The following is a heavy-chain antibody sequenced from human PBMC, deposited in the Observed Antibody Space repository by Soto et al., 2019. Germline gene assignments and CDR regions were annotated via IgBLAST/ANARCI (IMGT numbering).Heavy chain of an antibody. CDR1: GYTFTGYY. D-gene: IGHD3-22*01. Sequence: ASVKVSCKASGYTFTGYYMHWVRQAPGQGLEWIGWINPNSGGTNYAQKFQGRVTMARDTSISTAYMELSRLRSDDTAVYYCAREGDDSSGPDAFDIWGQGTMVTVSS. CDR2: INPNSGGT. V-gene: IGHV1-2*02. CDR3: AREGDDSSGPDAFDI. J-gene: IGHJ3*02.